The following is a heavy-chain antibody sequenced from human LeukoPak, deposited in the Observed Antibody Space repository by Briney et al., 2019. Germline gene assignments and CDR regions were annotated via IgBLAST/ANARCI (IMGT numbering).Heavy chain of an antibody. CDR3: ARRLPGSGYSEFDY. Sequence: SGGSLRLSCAASGFTFSSYAMSWVRQAPGKGLEWVSSISVSGDDTYYADSVKGRFSISRDNSKGTLYLQMNSLRDEDTAVYYCARRLPGSGYSEFDYWGQGTLVTVFS. CDR2: ISVSGDDT. D-gene: IGHD3-22*01. V-gene: IGHV3-23*01. CDR1: GFTFSSYA. J-gene: IGHJ4*02.